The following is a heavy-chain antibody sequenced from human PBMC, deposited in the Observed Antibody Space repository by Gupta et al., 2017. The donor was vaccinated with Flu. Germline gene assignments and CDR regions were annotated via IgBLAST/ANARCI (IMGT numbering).Heavy chain of an antibody. CDR3: ARVGCSSANCYYYGMDV. CDR1: GFTFSNFE. J-gene: IGHJ6*02. CDR2: ISGSGFMI. D-gene: IGHD2-2*01. Sequence: EVQLVDSGGGLVKPGGSLRLSCAASGFTFSNFEMNWVRQAPGKGLEWVSYISGSGFMIYYGDSVKGRFTISRDNAKNSLHLQMNSLRAEDTAVYYCARVGCSSANCYYYGMDVWGQGTTGIVSS. V-gene: IGHV3-48*03.